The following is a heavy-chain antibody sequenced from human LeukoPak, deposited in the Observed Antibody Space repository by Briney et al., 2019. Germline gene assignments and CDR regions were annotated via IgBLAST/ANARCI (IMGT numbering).Heavy chain of an antibody. V-gene: IGHV3-30*03. Sequence: GWSLRLSCAASGFTFSSHGMHWVRQAPGKGLEWVTFISYDGSNKYYADSVKDRFTISRDNSKNTLFLQMNSLRAEDTAVYYCARQHTAATAFDYWGQGTLVTVSS. CDR3: ARQHTAATAFDY. CDR2: ISYDGSNK. D-gene: IGHD6-13*01. CDR1: GFTFSSHG. J-gene: IGHJ4*02.